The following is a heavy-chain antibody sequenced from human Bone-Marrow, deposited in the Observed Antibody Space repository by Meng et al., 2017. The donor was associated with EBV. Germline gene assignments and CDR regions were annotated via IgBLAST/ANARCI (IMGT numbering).Heavy chain of an antibody. D-gene: IGHD3-10*01. CDR3: ARDLFGFGEGHYFDY. CDR1: GYTFTSYG. V-gene: IGHV1-18*01. Sequence: QVQTVQSGAEVKKPGPSVNVSCNASGYTFTSYGISWVRQAPGQGLEWMGWISTYNVNTDYAQKLQGRVTMTTDTSTSTAYMELRSLRSDDTAVYYCARDLFGFGEGHYFDYWGQGTLVTVSS. CDR2: ISTYNVNT. J-gene: IGHJ4*02.